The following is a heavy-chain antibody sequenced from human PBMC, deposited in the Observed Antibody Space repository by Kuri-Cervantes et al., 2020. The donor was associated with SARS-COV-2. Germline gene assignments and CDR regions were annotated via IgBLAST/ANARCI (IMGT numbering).Heavy chain of an antibody. D-gene: IGHD3-16*01. CDR3: ARSMSGGSYVLNY. CDR2: IIPILGIA. CDR1: GGTFSSYA. J-gene: IGHJ4*02. Sequence: SVKVSCKASGGTFSSYAISWVRQAPGQGLEWMGRIIPILGIANYVQKFQGRVTITADKSTSTAYMELTSLRSDDTAVFYCARSMSGGSYVLNYWGQGTPVTVSS. V-gene: IGHV1-69*04.